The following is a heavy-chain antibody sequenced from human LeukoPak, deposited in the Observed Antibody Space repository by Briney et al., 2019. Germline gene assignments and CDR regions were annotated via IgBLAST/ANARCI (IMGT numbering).Heavy chain of an antibody. CDR3: ARSYYDSSGYYAPDAALDI. CDR2: MNPNSGNT. CDR1: GYTFTSYD. J-gene: IGHJ3*02. V-gene: IGHV1-8*01. Sequence: ASVKVSCKASGYTFTSYDINWVRQATGQGLEWMGWMNPNSGNTGYAQKFQGRVTMTRNTSISTAYMELSSLRSEDTAVYYCARSYYDSSGYYAPDAALDIWGQGTMGTVSS. D-gene: IGHD3-22*01.